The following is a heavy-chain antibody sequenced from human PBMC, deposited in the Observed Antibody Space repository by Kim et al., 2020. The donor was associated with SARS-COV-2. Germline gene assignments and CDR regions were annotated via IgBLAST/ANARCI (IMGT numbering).Heavy chain of an antibody. CDR2: IYNSGST. CDR1: GGSISDYY. Sequence: SETLSLTCTVSGGSISDYYWSWIRQPAGKGLEWIGRIYNSGSTNYNPSLKSRVTMSVDTSKNQFSLKLTSVTAADTAVYYCAREDVAYSSSWPTHWGQGTLATSPQ. CDR3: AREDVAYSSSWPTH. D-gene: IGHD6-13*01. V-gene: IGHV4-4*07. J-gene: IGHJ4*02.